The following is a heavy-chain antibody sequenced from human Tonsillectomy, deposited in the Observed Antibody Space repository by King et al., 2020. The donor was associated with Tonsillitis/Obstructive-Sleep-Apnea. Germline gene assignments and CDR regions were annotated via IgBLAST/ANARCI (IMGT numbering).Heavy chain of an antibody. V-gene: IGHV1-69*12. D-gene: IGHD5-12*01. CDR3: ARSVATIDYYYYHYMDV. Sequence: QLVQSGAEVKKPGSSVKLSCKASGGTFSRYDISWVRQAQGQGLEWMGGIIPIFGTANYAQKIQGRVTITADESTSTAYMELSSLRSEDTAVYYCARSVATIDYYYYHYMDVWGKGTTVTVSS. CDR1: GGTFSRYD. J-gene: IGHJ6*03. CDR2: IIPIFGTA.